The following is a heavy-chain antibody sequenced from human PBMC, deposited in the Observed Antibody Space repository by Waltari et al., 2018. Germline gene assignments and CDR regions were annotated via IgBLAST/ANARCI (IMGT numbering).Heavy chain of an antibody. V-gene: IGHV1-8*03. CDR1: AYTFTPHA. D-gene: IGHD3-16*02. J-gene: IGHJ4*02. Sequence: QVRLVQSGAEVKTPCASVQSSCMASAYTFTPHALNRVRQATGQGLEWMGWMNTNSGNTGDAQKFQGRVTITRNTSISTAYMELSSLRSEDTAAYYCARGSRDYIWVSYQFIIDYWGQGTLVTVSS. CDR3: ARGSRDYIWVSYQFIIDY. CDR2: MNTNSGNT.